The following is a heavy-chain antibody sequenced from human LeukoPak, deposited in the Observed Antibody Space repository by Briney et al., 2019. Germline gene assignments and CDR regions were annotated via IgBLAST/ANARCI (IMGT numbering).Heavy chain of an antibody. CDR2: IKQDGSEK. Sequence: PGGSLRLSCAASGFTFSKYWMSWVRQAPGKGLEWVANIKQDGSEKYYVDSVKGRFTIYRDNAKNSLSLQMNSLRADDTAVYFCARKGGATETRLGNFYMDVWGKGTTVTVSS. V-gene: IGHV3-7*01. CDR3: ARKGGATETRLGNFYMDV. D-gene: IGHD1-14*01. J-gene: IGHJ6*03. CDR1: GFTFSKYW.